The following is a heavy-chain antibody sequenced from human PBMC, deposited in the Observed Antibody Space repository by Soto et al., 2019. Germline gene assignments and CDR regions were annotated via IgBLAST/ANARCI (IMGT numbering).Heavy chain of an antibody. CDR3: ASSGYRKYFDY. Sequence: SETLSLTCAVYGGSFSGYYWSWIRQPPGKGLEWIGEINHSGSTNYNPSLKSRVTISVDTSKNQFSLKLSSVTAADTAVYYCASSGYRKYFDYWGQGTLVTVSS. CDR1: GGSFSGYY. J-gene: IGHJ4*02. CDR2: INHSGST. V-gene: IGHV4-34*01. D-gene: IGHD5-18*01.